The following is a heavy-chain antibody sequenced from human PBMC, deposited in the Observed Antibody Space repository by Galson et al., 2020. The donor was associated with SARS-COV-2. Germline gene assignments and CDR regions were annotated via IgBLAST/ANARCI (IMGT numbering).Heavy chain of an antibody. D-gene: IGHD3-10*01. Sequence: SQTLSLTCAVSGYSISSGYYWGWIRQPPGKGLEWIGSIYHSGSTYYNPSLKSRVTISVDTSKNQFSLKLSSVTAADTAVYYCASQSGGAIDYWGQGTLVTVSS. J-gene: IGHJ4*02. CDR2: IYHSGST. CDR3: ASQSGGAIDY. CDR1: GYSISSGYY. V-gene: IGHV4-38-2*01.